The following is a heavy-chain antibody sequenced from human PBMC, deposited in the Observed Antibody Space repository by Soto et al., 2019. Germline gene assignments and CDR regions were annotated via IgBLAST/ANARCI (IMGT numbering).Heavy chain of an antibody. CDR3: ASSAVPAAIGYYYGMDV. D-gene: IGHD2-2*01. J-gene: IGHJ6*02. Sequence: SVKVSCKASGGTFSSYAISWVRQAPGQGLEWMGGIIPIFGTANYAQKFQGRVTITADESTSTAYMELSSLRSEDTAVYYRASSAVPAAIGYYYGMDVWGQGTTVTVSS. CDR2: IIPIFGTA. CDR1: GGTFSSYA. V-gene: IGHV1-69*13.